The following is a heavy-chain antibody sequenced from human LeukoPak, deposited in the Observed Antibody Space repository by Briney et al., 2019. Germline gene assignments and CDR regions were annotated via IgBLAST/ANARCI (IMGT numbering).Heavy chain of an antibody. CDR1: GFTYSSYG. J-gene: IGHJ3*02. Sequence: GGSLRLSCAASGFTYSSYGMHWVRQAPGKGLEWVAVIWYDGSNKYYADSVKGRFTISRDNSKNTLYLQMDSLRAEDTAVYYCAKGSITYYYGSGRGAFDIWGQGTMVTVSS. D-gene: IGHD3-10*01. CDR3: AKGSITYYYGSGRGAFDI. CDR2: IWYDGSNK. V-gene: IGHV3-33*06.